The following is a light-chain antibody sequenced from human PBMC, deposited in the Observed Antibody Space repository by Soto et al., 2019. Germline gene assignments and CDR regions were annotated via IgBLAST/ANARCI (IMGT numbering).Light chain of an antibody. CDR1: SSEVGGSNY. CDR2: DVS. Sequence: QSALTQPASVSGSPEHSITISCTGTSSEVGGSNYVSWYQQHPGKAPKLMIYDVSNRPSGVSNRFSGSKSGNTASLTISGLQAEDEADYYCGSYSSSSTLYVFGTGTKVTVL. V-gene: IGLV2-14*03. CDR3: GSYSSSSTLYV. J-gene: IGLJ1*01.